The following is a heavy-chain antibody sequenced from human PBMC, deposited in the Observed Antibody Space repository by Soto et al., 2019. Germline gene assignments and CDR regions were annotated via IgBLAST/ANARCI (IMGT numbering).Heavy chain of an antibody. CDR1: GGSINSGDYY. CDR3: ARPDYFDSSAYSV. CDR2: IYYSGST. Sequence: SETLSLTCTVSGGSINSGDYYWSWIRQPPGKGLEWIGYIYYSGSTYHNPSLKSRVTISVDTSKNQFSLKLSSVTAADTAVYYCARPDYFDSSAYSVWGQGTLVTVSS. J-gene: IGHJ4*02. D-gene: IGHD3-22*01. V-gene: IGHV4-30-4*01.